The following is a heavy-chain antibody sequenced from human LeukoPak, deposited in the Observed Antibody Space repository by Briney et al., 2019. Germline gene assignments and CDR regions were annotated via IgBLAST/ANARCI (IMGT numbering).Heavy chain of an antibody. CDR2: IYTSGST. CDR3: ARVRGTGYSYYFDH. J-gene: IGHJ4*02. D-gene: IGHD3/OR15-3a*01. V-gene: IGHV4-4*07. Sequence: PSETLSLTCTVSGGSIGSYYWSWIRQPAGKGLEWIGRIYTSGSTNYNPSLKSRVTMSVDTSKNQFSLKLSSVTAADTAVYYCARVRGTGYSYYFDHWGQGTLVTVSS. CDR1: GGSIGSYY.